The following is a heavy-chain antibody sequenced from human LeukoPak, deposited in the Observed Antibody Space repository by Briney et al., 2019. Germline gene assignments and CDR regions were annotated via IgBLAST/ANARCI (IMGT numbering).Heavy chain of an antibody. V-gene: IGHV4-38-2*02. Sequence: SETLSLTCTVSGYSISSGHYWAWIRQSPEKGLEWIASMFHSGSTHYNPSLKSRVTTSADTSKNEFSLKLSSVTAADTAVYYCARAGTNLGDYDYWGQGTLVTVSS. D-gene: IGHD4-17*01. CDR1: GYSISSGHY. CDR2: MFHSGST. J-gene: IGHJ4*02. CDR3: ARAGTNLGDYDY.